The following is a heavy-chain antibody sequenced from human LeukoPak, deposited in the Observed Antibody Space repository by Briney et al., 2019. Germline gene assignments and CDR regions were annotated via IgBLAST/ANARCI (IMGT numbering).Heavy chain of an antibody. D-gene: IGHD6-19*01. V-gene: IGHV4-39*01. J-gene: IGHJ3*02. CDR3: ARGWQWLDSDAFDI. CDR1: GGSISSSSYY. CDR2: IYYSGST. Sequence: SETLSLTCSVSGGSISSSSYYWSWIRQPPGKGLEWIGSIYYSGSTYYNPSLKSRVTISVDTSKNQFSLKLSSVTAADTAVYYCARGWQWLDSDAFDIWGQGTMVTVSS.